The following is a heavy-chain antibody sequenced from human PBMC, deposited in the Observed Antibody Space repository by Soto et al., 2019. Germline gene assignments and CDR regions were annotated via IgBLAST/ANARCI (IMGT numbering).Heavy chain of an antibody. CDR2: IYSGGTT. D-gene: IGHD3-16*01. CDR3: ARGDYYFDY. V-gene: IGHV3-53*02. CDR1: GLTVSGNY. Sequence: EVQLVETGGGLIQPGGSLRLSCAASGLTVSGNYMSWVRQAPGKGLEWVSVIYSGGTTYYADSVKGRFTFSRDNSKNTLYLQLNSRRAEDTAVYYCARGDYYFDYWGLGTLVTVSS. J-gene: IGHJ4*02.